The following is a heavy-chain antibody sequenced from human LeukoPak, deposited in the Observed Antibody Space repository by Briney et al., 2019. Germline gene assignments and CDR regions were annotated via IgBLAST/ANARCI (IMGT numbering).Heavy chain of an antibody. D-gene: IGHD5-18*01. CDR3: ARGTRGYSYGIFDY. Sequence: PSETLSLTCTVSGGSISSYYWSWIRQPPGKGLEWIGYIYYSGSTNYNPSLKSRVTISVDTSKNQFSLKLSSVTAADTAVYYCARGTRGYSYGIFDYWGQGTLVTVSS. CDR2: IYYSGST. J-gene: IGHJ4*02. CDR1: GGSISSYY. V-gene: IGHV4-59*01.